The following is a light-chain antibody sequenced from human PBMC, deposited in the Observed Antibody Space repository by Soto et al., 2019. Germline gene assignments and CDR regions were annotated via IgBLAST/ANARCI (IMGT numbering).Light chain of an antibody. J-gene: IGKJ4*01. CDR1: HYISRY. Sequence: IQLTQSPSFLSASVGDRVTITCRASHYISRYLAWYQQKPGKAPKLLIYTASTLQSGVPSRFSGSGSGTEFTLTISSLQPEDFATYYCQQLNSYLSLSFGGGTKVEIK. CDR2: TAS. V-gene: IGKV1-9*01. CDR3: QQLNSYLSLS.